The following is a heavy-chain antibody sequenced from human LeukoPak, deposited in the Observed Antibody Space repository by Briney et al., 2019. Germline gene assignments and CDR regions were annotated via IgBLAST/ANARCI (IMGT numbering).Heavy chain of an antibody. D-gene: IGHD6-13*01. CDR3: ARGRYSSSWYERPVFDY. J-gene: IGHJ4*02. Sequence: PSETLSLTCAVSGGSFSGYYWSWIRQPPGKGLEWIGENNHSGSTNYNPSLKSRVTISVDTSKNQFSLKLSSVTAADTAVYYCARGRYSSSWYERPVFDYWGQGTLVTVSS. CDR1: GGSFSGYY. V-gene: IGHV4-34*01. CDR2: NNHSGST.